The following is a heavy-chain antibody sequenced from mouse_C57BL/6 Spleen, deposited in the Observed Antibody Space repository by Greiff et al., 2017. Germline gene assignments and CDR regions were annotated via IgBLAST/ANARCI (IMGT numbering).Heavy chain of an antibody. J-gene: IGHJ2*01. D-gene: IGHD2-4*01. CDR3: ARRGDYDGFDY. Sequence: VQLQQPGAELVRPGSSVKLSCKASGYTFTSYWMDWVKQRPGQGLEWIGNIYPSDSETHYNQKFKDKATLTVDKSSSTAYMQLSSLISEDSAVYYCARRGDYDGFDYWGQGTTLTVSS. CDR2: IYPSDSET. CDR1: GYTFTSYW. V-gene: IGHV1-61*01.